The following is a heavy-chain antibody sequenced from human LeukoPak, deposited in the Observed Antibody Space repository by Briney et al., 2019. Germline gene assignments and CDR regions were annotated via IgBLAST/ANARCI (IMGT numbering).Heavy chain of an antibody. D-gene: IGHD1-1*01. CDR1: GGSISSGGYY. CDR3: AREGSTGTTR. Sequence: SQTLSLTCTVSGGSISSGGYYWSWIRQHPGKGLEWIGYIYYSGSTCYNPSLKSRVTISVDTSKNQFSLKLSSVTAADTAVYYCAREGSTGTTRWGQGTLVTVSS. V-gene: IGHV4-31*03. J-gene: IGHJ4*02. CDR2: IYYSGST.